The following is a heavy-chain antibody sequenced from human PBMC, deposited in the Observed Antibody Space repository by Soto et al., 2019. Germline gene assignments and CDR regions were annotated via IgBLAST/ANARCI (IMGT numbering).Heavy chain of an antibody. CDR3: EAGEPPQY. D-gene: IGHD3-10*01. V-gene: IGHV3-33*01. J-gene: IGHJ4*02. CDR2: IWHYGNNK. Sequence: WGSLRLSCAASGFTFSNYGMHWVRQAPGKGLEWVAIIWHYGNNKYYEDSVKGRFAISRDNYKNTVSLEMNSLRTEDTAMYYWEAGEPPQYRGEGTLVNVSS. CDR1: GFTFSNYG.